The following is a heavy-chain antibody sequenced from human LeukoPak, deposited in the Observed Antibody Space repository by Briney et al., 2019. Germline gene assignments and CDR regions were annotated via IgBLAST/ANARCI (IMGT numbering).Heavy chain of an antibody. CDR2: ISAYNGNT. Sequence: ASVKVSCKASGYTFTSYGISGVRQAPGQGLEWMGWISAYNGNTNYAQKLQGRVTMTTDTSTSTAYMELRSLRSDDTAVYYCARAPPYSGYDFGAFDIWGQGTMVTVSS. V-gene: IGHV1-18*01. CDR3: ARAPPYSGYDFGAFDI. D-gene: IGHD5-12*01. CDR1: GYTFTSYG. J-gene: IGHJ3*02.